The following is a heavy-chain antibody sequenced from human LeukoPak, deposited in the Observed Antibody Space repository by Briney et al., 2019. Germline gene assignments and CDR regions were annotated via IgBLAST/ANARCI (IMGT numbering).Heavy chain of an antibody. Sequence: GGSLRLSCAASGLTFSSYAMSWVRQAPGKGLEWVSRVSGSGGSTYYADSVKGRFSISRDNSKNTLYLQMNSVRAEDTAVYYCARDSSGYGSFDYWGRGTLVTVSS. CDR1: GLTFSSYA. CDR2: VSGSGGST. J-gene: IGHJ4*02. CDR3: ARDSSGYGSFDY. D-gene: IGHD3-22*01. V-gene: IGHV3-23*01.